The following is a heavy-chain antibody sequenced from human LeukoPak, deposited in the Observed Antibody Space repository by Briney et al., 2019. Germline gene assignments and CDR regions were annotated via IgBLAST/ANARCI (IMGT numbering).Heavy chain of an antibody. CDR2: IKSKTEGGTT. J-gene: IGHJ5*02. CDR1: GFTFSNAW. D-gene: IGHD3-10*01. V-gene: IGHV3-15*01. Sequence: GGSLRLSCAASGFTFSNAWMGCVRQAPGEGLEWVGHIKSKTEGGTTSYAAPVKGRCTITRDDSTNTLYLQVNSLKTEDTAVYYCTTELGASGSSPSTTWGQGTLVTVSS. CDR3: TTELGASGSSPSTT.